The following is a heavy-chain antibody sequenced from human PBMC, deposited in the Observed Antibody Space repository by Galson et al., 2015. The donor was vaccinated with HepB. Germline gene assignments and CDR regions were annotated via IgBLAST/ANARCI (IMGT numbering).Heavy chain of an antibody. Sequence: TLSLTCTVSGGSISSGDYYWSWIRQPPGKGLEWIGYIYYSGSTYYNPSLKSRVTISVDTSKNQFSLKLSSVTAADTAVYYCASAAGLWFGGNWFDPWGQGTLVTVSS. D-gene: IGHD3-10*01. J-gene: IGHJ5*02. CDR2: IYYSGST. V-gene: IGHV4-30-4*01. CDR3: ASAAGLWFGGNWFDP. CDR1: GGSISSGDYY.